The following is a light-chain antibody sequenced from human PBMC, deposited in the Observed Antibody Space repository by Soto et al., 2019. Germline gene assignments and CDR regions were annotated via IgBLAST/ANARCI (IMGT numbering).Light chain of an antibody. CDR1: QSLVDSEGNTY. CDR2: KVS. J-gene: IGKJ5*01. Sequence: DVVMTQSPLSLPVTLGQPASISCRSSQSLVDSEGNTYVHWFLQRPGQSPRRLIYKVSNRDSGVPDRFSGSGSGTDFTLTISRVDAEDVGIYYCMQATRWPPVTFGQGTRLDIK. CDR3: MQATRWPPVT. V-gene: IGKV2-30*01.